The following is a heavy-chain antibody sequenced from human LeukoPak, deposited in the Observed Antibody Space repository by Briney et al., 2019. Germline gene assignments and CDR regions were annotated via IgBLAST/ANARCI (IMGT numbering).Heavy chain of an antibody. V-gene: IGHV4-4*02. Sequence: SETLSLTCAVSGGSISSSNWWSWVRQSPGKGLEWIGEIYHSGSTNYNPSLKSRVTISVDKSKNQFSLKLSSVTAADTAVYYCARDSYSYGLGNAFDIWGQGTMVTVSS. J-gene: IGHJ3*02. D-gene: IGHD5-18*01. CDR3: ARDSYSYGLGNAFDI. CDR1: GGSISSSNW. CDR2: IYHSGST.